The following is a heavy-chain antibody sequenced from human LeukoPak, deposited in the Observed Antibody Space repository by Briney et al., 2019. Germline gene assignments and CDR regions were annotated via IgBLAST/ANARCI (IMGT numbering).Heavy chain of an antibody. CDR3: VRDTGAA. CDR2: MYNSGSI. CDR1: GASISSSSFY. Sequence: SETLSLTCTVSGASISSSSFYWGWIREPPGKGLEWIGSMYNSGSIYYNPSLKSRVTISGGTSKNQFSLKLSSVTAADTAVYYCVRDTGAAWGQGTLVTVSS. J-gene: IGHJ5*02. D-gene: IGHD3-10*01. V-gene: IGHV4-39*07.